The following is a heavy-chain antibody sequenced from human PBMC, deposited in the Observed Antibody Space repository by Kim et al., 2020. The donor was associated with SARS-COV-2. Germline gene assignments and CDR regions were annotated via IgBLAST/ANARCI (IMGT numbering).Heavy chain of an antibody. Sequence: GRTNAHPSRKSRVTISVDTSKNQFSRKLSSVTAADTAVYYCARVSGYYNYWGQGTLVTVSS. CDR3: ARVSGYYNY. D-gene: IGHD3-3*01. J-gene: IGHJ4*02. CDR2: GRT. V-gene: IGHV4-34*01.